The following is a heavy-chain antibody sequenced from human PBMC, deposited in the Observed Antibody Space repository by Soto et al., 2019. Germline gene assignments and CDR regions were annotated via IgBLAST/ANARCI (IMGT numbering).Heavy chain of an antibody. J-gene: IGHJ3*02. D-gene: IGHD7-27*01. CDR1: GFTFSHYG. CDR3: AKDLGHGGRGAFDI. CDR2: ISYDGSNK. V-gene: IGHV3-30*18. Sequence: QVPLVESGGGVVQPGRSLRLSCAAFGFTFSHYGMHWVRQAPGKGLEWVAVISYDGSNKYYADSVKGRFTISRDNSKNTLYLQMNSLRAEDTAVYYCAKDLGHGGRGAFDIWGQGTMVTVSS.